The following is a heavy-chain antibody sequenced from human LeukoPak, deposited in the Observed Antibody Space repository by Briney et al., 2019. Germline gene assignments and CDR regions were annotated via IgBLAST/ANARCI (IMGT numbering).Heavy chain of an antibody. V-gene: IGHV3-23*01. Sequence: GGSLRLSCAASGFTFNSLAMSGVGQAPAKGREWGSSSIGTGGAVYYADSVKGLFTISRDISRNTGLLQMSGLRADDTAVYYCAKRASSGSGTFWFYYGMDVWGQGTTVTVSS. CDR2: SIGTGGAV. D-gene: IGHD3-10*01. J-gene: IGHJ6*02. CDR1: GFTFNSLA. CDR3: AKRASSGSGTFWFYYGMDV.